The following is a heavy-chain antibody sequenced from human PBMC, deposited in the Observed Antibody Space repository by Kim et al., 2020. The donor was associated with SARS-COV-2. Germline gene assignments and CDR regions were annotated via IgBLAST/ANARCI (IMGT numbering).Heavy chain of an antibody. J-gene: IGHJ6*02. D-gene: IGHD6-19*01. CDR1: GFTFDDYA. Sequence: GGSLRLSCAASGFTFDDYAMHWVRQAPGKGLEWVSGISWNSGSIGYADSVKGRFTISRDNAKNSLYLQMNSLRAEDTALYYCAKSIAVAGTGANYYYYGMDVWGQGTTVTVSS. CDR2: ISWNSGSI. V-gene: IGHV3-9*01. CDR3: AKSIAVAGTGANYYYYGMDV.